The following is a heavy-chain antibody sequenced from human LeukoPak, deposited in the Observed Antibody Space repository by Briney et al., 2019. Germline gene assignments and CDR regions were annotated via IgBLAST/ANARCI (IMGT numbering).Heavy chain of an antibody. CDR3: ARAPSGWSDYWYVDL. Sequence: PGGSLRLSCAASGFTVSSNYMSWVRQAPGKGLEWVSLIYSGGVTYYADSVKGRFIISRDNSKNTLFLQMNSLRAEDTAVYYCARAPSGWSDYWYVDLWGRGTLVTVSS. J-gene: IGHJ2*01. D-gene: IGHD6-19*01. CDR1: GFTVSSNY. V-gene: IGHV3-53*01. CDR2: IYSGGVT.